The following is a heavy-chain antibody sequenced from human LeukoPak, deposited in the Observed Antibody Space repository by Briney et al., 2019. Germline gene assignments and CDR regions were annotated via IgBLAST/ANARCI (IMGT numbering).Heavy chain of an antibody. Sequence: SETLSLTCTVSGGSISSYYWSWIRQPPGKGLEWIGYIYYSGSTNYNPSLKSRVTISVDTSKNHFSLKLSSVTAADTAVYYCARDLRDGFDYWGQGTLVTVSS. CDR2: IYYSGST. D-gene: IGHD5-24*01. CDR3: ARDLRDGFDY. V-gene: IGHV4-59*01. J-gene: IGHJ4*02. CDR1: GGSISSYY.